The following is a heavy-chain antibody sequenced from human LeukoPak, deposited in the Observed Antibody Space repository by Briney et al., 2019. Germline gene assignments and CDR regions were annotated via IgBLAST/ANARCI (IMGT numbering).Heavy chain of an antibody. V-gene: IGHV4-61*01. CDR3: ARVDTGRTYYFDY. D-gene: IGHD5-18*01. Sequence: PSETLSLTCTVSGGSVSSGSYYWSWIRQPPGKGLEWIGYIYYSGSTNYNPSLKSRVTISVGTSKNQFSLKLSSVTAADTAVYYCARVDTGRTYYFDYWGQGTLVTVSS. CDR2: IYYSGST. CDR1: GGSVSSGSYY. J-gene: IGHJ4*02.